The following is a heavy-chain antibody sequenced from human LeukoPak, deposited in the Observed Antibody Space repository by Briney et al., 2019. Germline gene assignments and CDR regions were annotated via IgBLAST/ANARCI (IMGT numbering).Heavy chain of an antibody. CDR1: GFTFSSYG. V-gene: IGHV3-23*01. CDR2: ISGSGGST. J-gene: IGHJ4*02. CDR3: ARDQVPGQY. Sequence: GGSLRLSCAASGFTFSSYGMHWVRQAPGKGLEWVSAISGSGGSTFYADSVKGRFTISRDNSKNTLYLQMNILRAEDTAVYYCARDQVPGQYWGQGTLVTVSS.